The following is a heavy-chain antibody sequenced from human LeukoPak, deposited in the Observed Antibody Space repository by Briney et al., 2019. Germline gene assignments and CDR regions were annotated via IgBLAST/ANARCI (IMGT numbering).Heavy chain of an antibody. CDR1: GDSVSSNSVT. Sequence: SQTLSLTCAISGDSVSSNSVTWNWVRQSPSRGLEWLGRTYYRSTWYNDYAVSVRGRITVNPDTSRNQFSLHLNSVTPEDTAVYYCARRLTQYDCFDPWGQGILVTVSS. D-gene: IGHD2-2*01. CDR3: ARRLTQYDCFDP. CDR2: TYYRSTWYN. V-gene: IGHV6-1*01. J-gene: IGHJ5*02.